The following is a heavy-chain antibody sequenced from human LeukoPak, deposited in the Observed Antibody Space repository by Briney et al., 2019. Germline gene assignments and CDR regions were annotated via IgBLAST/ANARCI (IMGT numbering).Heavy chain of an antibody. J-gene: IGHJ4*02. CDR2: IKKNGSEQ. CDR3: AKDQDPLYYYDSSGPLGYYFDY. D-gene: IGHD3-22*01. Sequence: GGSLRLSCVASGFSFSDHWMNWFRQAPGKGLEWVATIKKNGSEQYYVDSMKGRLTISRDNAKNSVYLQIHNLRAEDTAVYYCAKDQDPLYYYDSSGPLGYYFDYWGQGTLVTVSP. V-gene: IGHV3-7*01. CDR1: GFSFSDHW.